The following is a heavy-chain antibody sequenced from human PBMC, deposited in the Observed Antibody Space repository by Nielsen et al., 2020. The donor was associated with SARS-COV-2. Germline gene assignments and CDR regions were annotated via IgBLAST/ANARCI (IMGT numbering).Heavy chain of an antibody. V-gene: IGHV4-39*01. D-gene: IGHD5-24*01. CDR1: GGSISSSSYY. J-gene: IGHJ4*02. CDR3: ARYSGRDGQPRYYFDY. CDR2: IYYSGST. Sequence: SETLSLTCTVSGGSISSSSYYWGWIRQPPGKGLEWIGSIYYSGSTYYNPSLKSRVTISVDTSKNQFSLKLSSVTAADTAVYYCARYSGRDGQPRYYFDYWGQGTLVTVSS.